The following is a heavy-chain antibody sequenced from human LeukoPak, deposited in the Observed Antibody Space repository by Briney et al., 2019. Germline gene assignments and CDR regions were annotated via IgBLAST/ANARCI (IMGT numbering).Heavy chain of an antibody. CDR1: GDSFSSNSAA. CDR2: TYYRSKWYN. D-gene: IGHD6-13*01. J-gene: IGHJ4*02. CDR3: ARTSYSSSWYRPAYYFDY. Sequence: SQTLSLTCAISGDSFSSNSAAWNWIRQSPSRGLEWLVRTYYRSKWYNDYAVSVKSRITINPDTSKNQFSLQLNSVTPEDTAVYYCARTSYSSSWYRPAYYFDYWGQGTLVTVSS. V-gene: IGHV6-1*01.